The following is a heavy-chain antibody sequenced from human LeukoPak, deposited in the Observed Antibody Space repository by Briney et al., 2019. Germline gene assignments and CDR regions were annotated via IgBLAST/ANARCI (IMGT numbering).Heavy chain of an antibody. J-gene: IGHJ6*03. CDR3: ARLLGYQLLTYYYYYYMDV. CDR2: INHSGST. D-gene: IGHD2-2*01. V-gene: IGHV4-34*01. CDR1: GGSFSGYY. Sequence: SETLSLTCAVYGGSFSGYYWSWIRQPPGKGLEWIGEINHSGSTNYNPSLKSRVTISVDTSKNQFSLKLSSVTAADTAVYYCARLLGYQLLTYYYYYYMDVWGKGTTVTVSS.